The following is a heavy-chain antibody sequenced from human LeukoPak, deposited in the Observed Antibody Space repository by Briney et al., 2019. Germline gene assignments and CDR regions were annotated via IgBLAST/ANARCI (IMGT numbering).Heavy chain of an antibody. V-gene: IGHV3-30-3*01. J-gene: IGHJ6*02. CDR3: ARDSYDMDV. CDR1: GFTFSSYA. Sequence: QPGRSLRLSCAASGFTFSSYAMHWVRQAPGKGLEWVAVISYDGSNKYYADSVKGRFTISRDNSKNTLYLQMNSLRAEDTAVYYCARDSYDMDVWGQGTTVTVSS. CDR2: ISYDGSNK.